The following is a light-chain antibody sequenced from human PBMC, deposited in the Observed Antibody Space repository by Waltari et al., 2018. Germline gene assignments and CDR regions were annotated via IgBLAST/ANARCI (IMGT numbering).Light chain of an antibody. CDR1: QSVSSN. Sequence: IVMTQSPATLSVSPWESATLSCRASQSVSSNLAWYLQNPGQAPRLLIYGASTRATGIPARFSGSGSGTEFTLTISSLQSEEFAVYYCQQYNNWPQTFGQGTKVESK. V-gene: IGKV3-15*01. CDR2: GAS. CDR3: QQYNNWPQT. J-gene: IGKJ1*01.